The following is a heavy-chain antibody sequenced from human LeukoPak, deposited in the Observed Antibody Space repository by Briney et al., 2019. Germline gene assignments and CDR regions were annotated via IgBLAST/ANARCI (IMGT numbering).Heavy chain of an antibody. J-gene: IGHJ5*02. V-gene: IGHV3-21*01. Sequence: GGSLRLSCAASGFTFSSYSMNWVRQAPGKGLEWVSSHSSSSSYIYYADSVKGRFTISRDNAKNSLYLQMNSLRAEDTAVYYCARDLFVVVPAEGYNWFDPWGQGTLVTVSS. CDR1: GFTFSSYS. D-gene: IGHD2-2*01. CDR3: ARDLFVVVPAEGYNWFDP. CDR2: HSSSSSYI.